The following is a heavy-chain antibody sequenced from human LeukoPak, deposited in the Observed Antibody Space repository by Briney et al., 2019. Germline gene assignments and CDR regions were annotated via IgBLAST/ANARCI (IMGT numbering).Heavy chain of an antibody. CDR2: MNPNSGNT. Sequence: ASVKVSCKASGYTFTSYDINWVRQATGQGLEWMGWMNPNSGNTGYAQKFQGRVTMTRNTSISTAYMELSSLRSEDTAVYYCARGARGSGPILFDYWGQGTLVTVSS. V-gene: IGHV1-8*01. CDR1: GYTFTSYD. J-gene: IGHJ4*02. CDR3: ARGARGSGPILFDY. D-gene: IGHD6-19*01.